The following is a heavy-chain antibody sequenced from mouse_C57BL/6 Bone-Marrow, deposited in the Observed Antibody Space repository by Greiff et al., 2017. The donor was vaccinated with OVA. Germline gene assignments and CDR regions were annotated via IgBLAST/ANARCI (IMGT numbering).Heavy chain of an antibody. CDR2: IHPNSGST. Sequence: VQLQQPGAELVKPGASVKLSCKASGYTFTSYWMHWVKQRPGQGLEWIGMIHPNSGSTNYNEKFKSKATLTVDKSSSTAYMQLSSLTSEDSAVYYCARTQYCVGSYDWYFDVWGTGTTVTVSS. V-gene: IGHV1-64*01. D-gene: IGHD1-1*02. CDR1: GYTFTSYW. CDR3: ARTQYCVGSYDWYFDV. J-gene: IGHJ1*03.